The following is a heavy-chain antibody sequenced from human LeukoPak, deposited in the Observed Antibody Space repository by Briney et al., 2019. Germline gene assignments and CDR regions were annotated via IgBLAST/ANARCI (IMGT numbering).Heavy chain of an antibody. D-gene: IGHD1-26*01. CDR1: GYTFTSYG. CDR3: ARDRSGGYYYYYMDV. CDR2: ISAYNGNT. J-gene: IGHJ6*03. Sequence: ASVKVSCKASGYTFTSYGISWVRQAPGQGLEWMGWISAYNGNTNYAQKLQGRVTMTTDTSTSTAYMELRSLRSDDTAVYYCARDRSGGYYYYYMDVWGKGTTVTVSS. V-gene: IGHV1-18*01.